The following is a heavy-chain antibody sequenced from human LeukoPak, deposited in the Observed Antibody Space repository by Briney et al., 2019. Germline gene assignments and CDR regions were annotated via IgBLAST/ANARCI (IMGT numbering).Heavy chain of an antibody. Sequence: ASVKVSCKTSGYTFTNYDINWVRQATGQGLEWMGWMNPNSGNTGYAQKFQGRVTMTTDTSTSTAYMELRSLRSDDTAVYYCARDPGEYSSGFYYYYGMDVWGQGTTVTVSS. D-gene: IGHD6-19*01. V-gene: IGHV1-8*02. J-gene: IGHJ6*02. CDR3: ARDPGEYSSGFYYYYGMDV. CDR1: GYTFTNYD. CDR2: MNPNSGNT.